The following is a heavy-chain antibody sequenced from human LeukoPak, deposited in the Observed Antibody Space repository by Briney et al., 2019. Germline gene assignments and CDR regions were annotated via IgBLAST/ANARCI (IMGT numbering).Heavy chain of an antibody. CDR1: GYNFNQYY. Sequence: ASVKVSCKASGYNFNQYYMHWVRQAPGQGLEWMGWINLVSGDTTYAPRFQGKVTMTRDTSISTAYMELSRLKSDDTAVYYCARRTILTGSDYWGQGTLVTVSS. J-gene: IGHJ4*02. D-gene: IGHD3-9*01. CDR3: ARRTILTGSDY. V-gene: IGHV1-2*02. CDR2: INLVSGDT.